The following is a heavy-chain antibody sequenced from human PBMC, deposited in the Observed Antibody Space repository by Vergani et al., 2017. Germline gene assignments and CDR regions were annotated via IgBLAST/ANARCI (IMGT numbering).Heavy chain of an antibody. Sequence: QVQLVQSGSELRKPGASVKVSCKASGYTLNNYGLNWARQAPGQGLEWMGWINTNTGKPMYAPAFTGRFVFSLDTAVNTAYLQINNLRPDDTAVYFCARGDGWGLRVTAPWDYWGQGTLVTVSS. CDR1: GYTLNNYG. CDR3: ARGDGWGLRVTAPWDY. CDR2: INTNTGKP. V-gene: IGHV7-4-1*02. J-gene: IGHJ4*02. D-gene: IGHD2-21*02.